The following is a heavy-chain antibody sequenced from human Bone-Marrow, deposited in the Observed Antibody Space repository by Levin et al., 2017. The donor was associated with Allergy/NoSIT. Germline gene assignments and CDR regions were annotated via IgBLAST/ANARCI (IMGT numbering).Heavy chain of an antibody. D-gene: IGHD5-12*01. J-gene: IGHJ6*03. CDR2: VFYNGNT. CDR3: ARVGGGYDYSYLYYYYYMDV. V-gene: IGHV4-59*01. CDR1: GASISSSY. Sequence: SQTLSLTCNVSGASISSSYWTWIRQPPAKGLEWIGYVFYNGNTNYNPSLQSRVAITVDSSKNQFSLHLRSVTTADTAVYYCARVGGGYDYSYLYYYYYMDVWGKGTTVTVSS.